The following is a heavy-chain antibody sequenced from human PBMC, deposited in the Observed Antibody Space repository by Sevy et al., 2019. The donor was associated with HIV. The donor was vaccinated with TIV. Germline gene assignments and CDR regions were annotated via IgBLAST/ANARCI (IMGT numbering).Heavy chain of an antibody. D-gene: IGHD2-2*01. CDR1: GFTFSNYW. J-gene: IGHJ6*02. Sequence: EGSLRLSCAASGFTFSNYWMSWVRQAPGKVLEWVAHIKRDGSEKYYVYSVKGRFSISRDNPKNSLYLQMNSLRAADTAVYYCARDCSSTTCLWGLDVWGQGTTVTVSS. CDR2: IKRDGSEK. CDR3: ARDCSSTTCLWGLDV. V-gene: IGHV3-7*03.